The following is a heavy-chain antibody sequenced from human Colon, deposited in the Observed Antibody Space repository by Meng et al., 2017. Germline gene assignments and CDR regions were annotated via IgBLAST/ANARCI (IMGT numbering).Heavy chain of an antibody. CDR2: IYTSGDT. CDR1: SGSVNSGGFD. D-gene: IGHD3-10*01. Sequence: QGHGPGLVKNIQSPVSTFNVTSGSVNSGGFDCRWIRQSAGQGLEWIGSIYTSGDTNYTPSIKSRVTISMDTSKNQFFLKLNSAIAADTAVYYCARAYYGRADLWGRGILVTVSS. CDR3: ARAYYGRADL. V-gene: IGHV4-61*02. J-gene: IGHJ5*02.